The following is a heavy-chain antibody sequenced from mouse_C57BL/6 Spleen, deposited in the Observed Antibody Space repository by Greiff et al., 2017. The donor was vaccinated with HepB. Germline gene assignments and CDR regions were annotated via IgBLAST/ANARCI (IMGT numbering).Heavy chain of an antibody. V-gene: IGHV1-52*01. CDR3: SRGGRLCYFDD. CDR2: IDPTDSDT. CDR1: GYTFTSYW. Sequence: VQLQQPGAELVRPGSSVKLSCKASGYTFTSYWMHWVKQSPEQGLEWIGKIDPTDSDTHYNQKFKDKATLTVDKSSSTAYMQRGSLTSEDSAVYYCSRGGRLCYFDDWGKGTTLTVSS. D-gene: IGHD6-1*01. J-gene: IGHJ2*01.